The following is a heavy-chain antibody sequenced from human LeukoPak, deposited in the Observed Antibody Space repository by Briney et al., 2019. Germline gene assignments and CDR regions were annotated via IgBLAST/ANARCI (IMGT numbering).Heavy chain of an antibody. D-gene: IGHD5-12*01. V-gene: IGHV3-7*04. CDR2: INEGGSEK. CDR3: ARYDGYDLRY. Sequence: PGGSLRLSCAASGFTFSNYWRSWVRQAPGKGLDWVAKINEGGSEKHYVDSVKGRFTISRDNAKNSLYLEMNGLRAEDTAVYYCARYDGYDLRYWGQGTLVTVSS. CDR1: GFTFSNYW. J-gene: IGHJ4*02.